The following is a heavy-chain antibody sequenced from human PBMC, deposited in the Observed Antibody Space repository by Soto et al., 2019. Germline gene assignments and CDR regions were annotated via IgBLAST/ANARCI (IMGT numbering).Heavy chain of an antibody. V-gene: IGHV5-51*01. CDR1: GYSFASHW. D-gene: IGHD1-26*01. Sequence: GESLKISCKGSGYSFASHWVAWVRQMPEKGLEWIGTIYPGDSDTKYSPAFRGQVTISADTSVSTAYLQWRSLEATDSAIYYCARYSGSYWHYLDFWGQGXLVTVYS. CDR3: ARYSGSYWHYLDF. J-gene: IGHJ4*02. CDR2: IYPGDSDT.